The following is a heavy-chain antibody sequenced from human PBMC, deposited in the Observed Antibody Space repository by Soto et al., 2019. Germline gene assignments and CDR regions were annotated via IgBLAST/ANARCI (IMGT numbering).Heavy chain of an antibody. Sequence: SETLSLTCTVSGGSISSGDYYWSWIRQPPGKGLEWIGYIYYSGSTYYNPSLKSRVTISVDTSKNQFSLKLSSVTAADTAVYYCARDAPSSSGYYYGMDVWGKGTTVTVSS. CDR1: GGSISSGDYY. D-gene: IGHD3-22*01. CDR3: ARDAPSSSGYYYGMDV. CDR2: IYYSGST. V-gene: IGHV4-30-4*01. J-gene: IGHJ6*04.